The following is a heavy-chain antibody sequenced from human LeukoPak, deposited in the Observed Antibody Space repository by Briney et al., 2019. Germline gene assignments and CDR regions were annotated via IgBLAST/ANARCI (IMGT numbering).Heavy chain of an antibody. CDR3: ARGPPNMVRGVTLYYYYGMDV. V-gene: IGHV4-34*01. D-gene: IGHD3-10*01. Sequence: SETLSLTCAVYGGSFSGYYWSWIRQPPGKGLEWIGEINHSGSTNYNPSLKSRVTISVDTSKNQFSLKLSSVTAADTAVCYCARGPPNMVRGVTLYYYYGMDVWGQGTTVTVSS. CDR2: INHSGST. CDR1: GGSFSGYY. J-gene: IGHJ6*02.